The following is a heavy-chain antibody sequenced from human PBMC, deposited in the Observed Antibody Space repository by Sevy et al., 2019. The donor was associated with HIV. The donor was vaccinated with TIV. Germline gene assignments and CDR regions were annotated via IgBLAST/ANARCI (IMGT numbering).Heavy chain of an antibody. Sequence: GGSLRLSCAASGFTFSNHAMHWVRQAPGKGLQWVAFIRYDRSNEYYADSVKGRFTSSRDNSKNTLYLQMNSLRPEDTAVCYSANDRKVLLVAHAVPFDVFDIWGQGTAVTVSS. J-gene: IGHJ3*02. CDR1: GFTFSNHA. CDR3: ANDRKVLLVAHAVPFDVFDI. CDR2: IRYDRSNE. D-gene: IGHD2-8*02. V-gene: IGHV3-30*02.